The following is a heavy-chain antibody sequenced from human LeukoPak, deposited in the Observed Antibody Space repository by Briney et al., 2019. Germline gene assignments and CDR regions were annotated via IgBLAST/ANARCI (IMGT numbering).Heavy chain of an antibody. Sequence: QPGGSLRLSCAASGFTSSSYAMSWVRQAPGKGLEWVSAISGSGGSTYYADSVKGRFTISRDNSKNTLYLQMNSLRAEDTAVYYCAKGAYYYDSSGYPRWDAFDIWGQGTMVTVSS. V-gene: IGHV3-23*01. D-gene: IGHD3-22*01. CDR2: ISGSGGST. J-gene: IGHJ3*02. CDR3: AKGAYYYDSSGYPRWDAFDI. CDR1: GFTSSSYA.